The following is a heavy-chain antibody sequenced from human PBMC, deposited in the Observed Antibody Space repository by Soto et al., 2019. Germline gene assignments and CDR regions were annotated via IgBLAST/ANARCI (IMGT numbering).Heavy chain of an antibody. CDR1: GFTFSSYA. CDR3: AREYSSSRYFDY. CDR2: INTDGSST. D-gene: IGHD6-13*01. J-gene: IGHJ4*02. V-gene: IGHV3-74*01. Sequence: QAGGSLRLSCAASGFTFSSYAMSWVRQAPGKGLVWVSRINTDGSSTSYADSVKGRFTISRDNAKNTLYLQMNSLRAEDTAVYYCAREYSSSRYFDYWGQGTLVTVSS.